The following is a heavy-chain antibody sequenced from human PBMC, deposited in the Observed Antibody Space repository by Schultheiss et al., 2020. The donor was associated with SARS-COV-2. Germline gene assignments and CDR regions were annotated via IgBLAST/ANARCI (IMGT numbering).Heavy chain of an antibody. CDR3: AKGANIVVVVAATLLDWYFDL. CDR2: ISYDGSNK. Sequence: GGSLRLSCAASGFTFSSYAMHWVRQAPGKGLEWVAVISYDGSNKYYADSVKGRFTISRDNSKNTLYLQMNSLRAEDTAVYYCAKGANIVVVVAATLLDWYFDLWGRGTLVTVSS. CDR1: GFTFSSYA. V-gene: IGHV3-30-3*01. J-gene: IGHJ2*01. D-gene: IGHD2-15*01.